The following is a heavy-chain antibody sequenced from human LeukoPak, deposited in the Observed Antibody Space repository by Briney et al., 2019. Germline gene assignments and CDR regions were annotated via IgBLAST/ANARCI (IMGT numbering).Heavy chain of an antibody. D-gene: IGHD6-19*01. Sequence: PGGSLRLSCTASGFTFSDYAMTWVRQAPGKGLEWVSSISSSSSFIYYADSVKGRFTISRDNAKNSVYLQMNSLRAEDTAVYYCARGIAVAGTGNYWGQGTLVTVSS. J-gene: IGHJ4*02. V-gene: IGHV3-21*01. CDR3: ARGIAVAGTGNY. CDR1: GFTFSDYA. CDR2: ISSSSSFI.